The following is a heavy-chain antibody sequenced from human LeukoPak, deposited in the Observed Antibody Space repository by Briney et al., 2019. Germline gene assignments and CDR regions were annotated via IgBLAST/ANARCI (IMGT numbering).Heavy chain of an antibody. CDR1: GGSISSYY. Sequence: PSETLSLTCTVSGGSISSYYWSWIRQPPGKGLEWIGYIYYSGSTNYNPSLKSRVPISVDTSKNQFSLKLSSVTAADTAVYYCAREAEAKYSNYVDYWGQGTLVTVSS. V-gene: IGHV4-59*01. D-gene: IGHD4-11*01. J-gene: IGHJ4*02. CDR3: AREAEAKYSNYVDY. CDR2: IYYSGST.